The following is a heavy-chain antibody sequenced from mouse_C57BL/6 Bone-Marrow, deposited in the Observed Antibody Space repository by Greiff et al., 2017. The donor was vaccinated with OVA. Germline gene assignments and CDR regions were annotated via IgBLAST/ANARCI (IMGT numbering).Heavy chain of an antibody. D-gene: IGHD2-3*01. CDR3: GSYDGPAWFDY. CDR2: INSAGGST. V-gene: IGHV5-2*01. J-gene: IGHJ3*01. Sequence: EVLLVEPGGGLVQPGASLKLSCESNEYAFPSHDMSWVRKTPEKRLELVAAINSAGGSTYYPDTMERRFIITRDNTTKTVYLQLSSLRSEDTDLDYSGSYDGPAWFDYWGQGTLVTVSA. CDR1: EYAFPSHD.